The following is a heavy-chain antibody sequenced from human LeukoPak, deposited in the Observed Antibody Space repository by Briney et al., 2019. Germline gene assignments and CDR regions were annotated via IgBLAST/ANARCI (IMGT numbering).Heavy chain of an antibody. CDR3: ARARRWGGSYENWFDP. Sequence: SVKVPCKASGGTFSSYAISWVRQAPGQGLEWMGGIIPIFGTANYAQKFQGRVTITADESTSTAYMELSSLRPEDTAVYYCARARRWGGSYENWFDPWGQGTLVTVSS. CDR1: GGTFSSYA. V-gene: IGHV1-69*01. J-gene: IGHJ5*02. CDR2: IIPIFGTA. D-gene: IGHD1-26*01.